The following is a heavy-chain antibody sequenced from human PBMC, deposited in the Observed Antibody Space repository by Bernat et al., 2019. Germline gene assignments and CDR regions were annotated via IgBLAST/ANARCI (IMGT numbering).Heavy chain of an antibody. CDR3: AREYGRAPKWPYTFDI. D-gene: IGHD2-2*02. J-gene: IGHJ3*02. CDR1: GFSFSDYY. CDR2: LRNKANRYTT. Sequence: ELQVVESGGGLVQPGGSLRLSCAASGFSFSDYYMGWVRQAPGKGLEWVGRLRNKANRYTTEYAASVKGRFTISGDDSKNSLYLQMNSLKTDDTAVYYCAREYGRAPKWPYTFDIWGQGTLVTVSS. V-gene: IGHV3-72*01.